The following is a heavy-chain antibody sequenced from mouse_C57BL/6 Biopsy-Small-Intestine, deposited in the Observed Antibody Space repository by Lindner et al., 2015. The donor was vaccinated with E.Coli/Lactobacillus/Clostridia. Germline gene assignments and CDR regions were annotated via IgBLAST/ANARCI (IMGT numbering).Heavy chain of an antibody. D-gene: IGHD2-2*01. Sequence: VKVSCKASGDTFNSYDVNWVRQSTGQGLEWMGWMNPNSGNLAYAQKFQGRVTMTTDTSISTAYLELTSLRSEDTAVYYCATGGPGGYDLWDPSKSDFGYWGQGTLVTVSS. CDR2: MNPNSGNL. CDR3: ATGGPGGYDLWDPSKSDFGY. V-gene: IGHV1-81*01. CDR1: GDTFNSYD. J-gene: IGHJ4*01.